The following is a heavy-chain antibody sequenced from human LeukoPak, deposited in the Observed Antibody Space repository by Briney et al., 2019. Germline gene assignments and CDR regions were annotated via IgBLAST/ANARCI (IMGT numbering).Heavy chain of an antibody. CDR3: ARVLTFGELSLAP. CDR2: ISSSGSTI. V-gene: IGHV3-11*01. CDR1: GFTLSDYY. D-gene: IGHD3-10*01. Sequence: PGGSLRLSCAASGFTLSDYYMSWIRQAPGKGLEWLSYISSSGSTIFYADSVKGRFTISRDNAKNSLYLQMNSLRAEDTAVYYCARVLTFGELSLAPWGQGTLVTVSS. J-gene: IGHJ5*02.